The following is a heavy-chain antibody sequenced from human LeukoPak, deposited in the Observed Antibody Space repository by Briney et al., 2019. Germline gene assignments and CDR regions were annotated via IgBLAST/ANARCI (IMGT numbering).Heavy chain of an antibody. D-gene: IGHD2-21*02. CDR1: GGSFNNYA. CDR2: IIPIFDTT. Sequence: ASVKVSCKASGGSFNNYAISWVRQAPGQGLERMGRIIPIFDTTNFAQKFQGRVSITADESTSTVYMELSSLRSEDTAVYYCAREGGYCGTDCYPDYWGQGTLVTVSS. J-gene: IGHJ4*02. CDR3: AREGGYCGTDCYPDY. V-gene: IGHV1-69*13.